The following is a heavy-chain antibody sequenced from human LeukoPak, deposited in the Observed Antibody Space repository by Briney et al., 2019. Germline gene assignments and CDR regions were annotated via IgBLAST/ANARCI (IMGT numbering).Heavy chain of an antibody. CDR2: FDPEDGET. J-gene: IGHJ3*02. CDR3: ARAPPDTPNDAFDI. D-gene: IGHD5-18*01. Sequence: GASVKVSCKVSGYTLTELSMHWVRQAPGKGLEWMGGFDPEDGETIYAQKFQGRVTMTEDTSTDTAYMELSSLRSEDTAVYYCARAPPDTPNDAFDIWGQGTMVTVSS. CDR1: GYTLTELS. V-gene: IGHV1-24*01.